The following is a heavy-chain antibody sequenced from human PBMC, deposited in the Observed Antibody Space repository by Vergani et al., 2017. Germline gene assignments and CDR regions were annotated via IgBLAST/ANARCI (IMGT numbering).Heavy chain of an antibody. Sequence: EVQLLESGGGLVQPGGSLRLSCAASGFTFSSYAMSWVRQAPGKGLEWVSVIYSGGSSTYYADSVKGRFTISRDNSKNTLYLQMNSLRAEDTAVYYCAKGDGYCSSTGCYTPGPFDYWGQGTLVTVSS. J-gene: IGHJ4*02. CDR2: IYSGGSST. CDR1: GFTFSSYA. CDR3: AKGDGYCSSTGCYTPGPFDY. V-gene: IGHV3-23*03. D-gene: IGHD2-2*02.